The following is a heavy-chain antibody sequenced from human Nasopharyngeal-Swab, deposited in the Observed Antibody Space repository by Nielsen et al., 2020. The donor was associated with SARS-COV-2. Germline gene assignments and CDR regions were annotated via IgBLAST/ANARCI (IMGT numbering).Heavy chain of an antibody. CDR3: ARARTRLGHVLSDFDY. J-gene: IGHJ4*02. CDR1: GYTFTSYA. CDR2: INTSTGNP. V-gene: IGHV7-4-1*02. D-gene: IGHD2-8*02. Sequence: ASVKVSCKASGYTFTSYAMNWVRQAPGQGLEWMGWINTSTGNPTYAQGFTGRFVFSLDTSVSTAYLQISSLKAEDTAVYYCARARTRLGHVLSDFDYWGQGTLVTVSS.